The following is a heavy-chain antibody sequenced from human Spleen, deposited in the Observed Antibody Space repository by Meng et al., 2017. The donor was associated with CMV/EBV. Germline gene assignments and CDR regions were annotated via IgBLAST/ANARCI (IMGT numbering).Heavy chain of an antibody. V-gene: IGHV1-8*03. CDR3: ARGDLAAPSGADY. CDR2: MNPNSGNP. D-gene: IGHD6-6*01. J-gene: IGHJ4*02. Sequence: CKASGYTFPSYDINWVRQATGQGLEWMGWMNPNSGNPFSTPTFQVIVTITRNTSISTAYMELSSLRSEDTAVYYCARGDLAAPSGADYWGQGTLVTVSS. CDR1: GYTFPSYD.